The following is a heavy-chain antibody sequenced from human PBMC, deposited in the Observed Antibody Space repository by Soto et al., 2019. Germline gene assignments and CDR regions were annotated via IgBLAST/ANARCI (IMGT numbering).Heavy chain of an antibody. V-gene: IGHV1-69*01. Sequence: QVQLVQSGAEVKKPGSSVKVSCKASGGTFSSYAISWVRQAPGQGLEWMGGIIPIFGTANYAQKFQGRVTITADESTSTAYMELSSPRSEDTAVYYCARGGELPPYYYYYGMDVWGQGTTVTVSS. D-gene: IGHD3-10*01. CDR2: IIPIFGTA. CDR3: ARGGELPPYYYYYGMDV. CDR1: GGTFSSYA. J-gene: IGHJ6*02.